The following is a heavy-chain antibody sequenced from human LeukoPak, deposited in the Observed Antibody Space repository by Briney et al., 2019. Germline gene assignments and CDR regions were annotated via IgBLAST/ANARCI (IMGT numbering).Heavy chain of an antibody. Sequence: GGSLRLSCAASGFTFDDYAMHWVRQAPGKGLEWVSGISWNSGSIGYADSVKGRFTISRDNAKNSLYLQMNSLRAEDTAVYYCARAPLDSSSWYYFDYWGQGTLVTVSS. CDR3: ARAPLDSSSWYYFDY. D-gene: IGHD6-13*01. CDR2: ISWNSGSI. V-gene: IGHV3-9*01. J-gene: IGHJ4*02. CDR1: GFTFDDYA.